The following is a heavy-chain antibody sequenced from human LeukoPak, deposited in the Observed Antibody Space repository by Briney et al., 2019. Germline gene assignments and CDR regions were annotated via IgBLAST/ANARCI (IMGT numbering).Heavy chain of an antibody. Sequence: PGRSLRLSCAASGFTFSSYWMSWVRQAPGKGLEWVANINQDGSEKYYVDSVKGRFTISRDNAKNSLYLQMSSLRAEGTAMYYCAREWFGELSFAYWGQGTLVTVSS. CDR1: GFTFSSYW. CDR3: AREWFGELSFAY. V-gene: IGHV3-7*03. J-gene: IGHJ4*02. D-gene: IGHD3-10*01. CDR2: INQDGSEK.